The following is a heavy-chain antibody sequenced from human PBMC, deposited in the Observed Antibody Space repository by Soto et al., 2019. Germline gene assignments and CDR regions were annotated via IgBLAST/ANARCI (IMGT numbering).Heavy chain of an antibody. CDR1: GCTFSSYA. CDR2: ISGSGGST. Sequence: GSLLLACTASGCTFSSYAMSWVRQAPGKGLEWVSAISGSGGSTYYADSVKGRFTISRDNSKNTLYLQMNSLRAEETAVYYCEKPQPANGHPYYFDYWGQGTLVTVSS. CDR3: EKPQPANGHPYYFDY. D-gene: IGHD6-13*01. J-gene: IGHJ4*02. V-gene: IGHV3-23*01.